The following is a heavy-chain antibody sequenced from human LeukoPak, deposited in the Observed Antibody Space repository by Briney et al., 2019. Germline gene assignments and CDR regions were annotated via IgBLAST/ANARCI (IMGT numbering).Heavy chain of an antibody. V-gene: IGHV1-18*01. J-gene: IGHJ6*02. CDR3: ARTYYDILTGGANGMDV. D-gene: IGHD3-9*01. Sequence: ASVKVSCKASGYTFTSYGISWVRQAPGQGLEWMGWISAYNGNTNYAQKLQGRVTMTTDTSTSTAYMELRSLRSDDTAVYYCARTYYDILTGGANGMDVWGQGTTVTVSS. CDR1: GYTFTSYG. CDR2: ISAYNGNT.